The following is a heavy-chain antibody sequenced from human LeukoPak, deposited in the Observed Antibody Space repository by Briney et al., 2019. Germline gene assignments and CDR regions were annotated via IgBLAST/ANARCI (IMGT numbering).Heavy chain of an antibody. V-gene: IGHV4-30-2*01. CDR2: IYFSGST. CDR3: ARAEYSGQPSYYFDY. J-gene: IGHJ4*02. CDR1: GDSISSGGYY. Sequence: SQTLSLTCTVSGDSISSGGYYWNWIRQPPGKGLEWIGYIYFSGSTYYNPSLKSRVTMSVDRSKNQFSLKLSSVTAADTAVYYCARAEYSGQPSYYFDYWGQGTLVAVSS. D-gene: IGHD6-6*01.